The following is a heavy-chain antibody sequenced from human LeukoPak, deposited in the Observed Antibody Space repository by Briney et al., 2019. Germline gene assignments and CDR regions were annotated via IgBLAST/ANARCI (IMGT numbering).Heavy chain of an antibody. V-gene: IGHV3-43D*03. CDR3: AKDISAGSYSYFDY. Sequence: GGSLRLSCAASGFTFDDYAMHWVRQAPGKGLEWVSLISWDGGSTYYADSVKGRFTISRDNSKNSLYLRMNSLRAEDTALYYCAKDISAGSYSYFDYGGQGTLVTVSS. CDR1: GFTFDDYA. CDR2: ISWDGGST. J-gene: IGHJ4*02. D-gene: IGHD1-26*01.